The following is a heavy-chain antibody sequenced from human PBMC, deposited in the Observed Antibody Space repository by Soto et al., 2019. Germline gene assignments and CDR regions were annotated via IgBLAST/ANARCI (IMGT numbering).Heavy chain of an antibody. CDR2: INAATGNT. J-gene: IGHJ4*02. D-gene: IGHD3-22*01. Sequence: QVHLVQSGAEVKKSGASVKISCKASGFTFTKYVMHWVRQAPGQRPEWMGWINAATGNTKYSQKFSGRVTITRDTSASMVYMELRSLRSEDTSLFYCVRDDSRSLDCWGQGTLVTVSS. CDR1: GFTFTKYV. CDR3: VRDDSRSLDC. V-gene: IGHV1-3*01.